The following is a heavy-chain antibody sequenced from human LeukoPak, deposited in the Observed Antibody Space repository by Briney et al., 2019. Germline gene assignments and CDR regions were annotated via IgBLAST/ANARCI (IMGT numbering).Heavy chain of an antibody. V-gene: IGHV3-23*01. CDR1: GLTFDDYA. CDR3: AKVKKMGGERPFDY. Sequence: GGSLRLSCTASGLTFDDYAMSWVRQAPGKGLEWVSAISGSGGSTYYADSVKGRFTISRDNSKNTLYLQMNSLRAEDTAVYYCAKVKKMGGERPFDYWGQGTLVTVSS. D-gene: IGHD1-1*01. CDR2: ISGSGGST. J-gene: IGHJ4*02.